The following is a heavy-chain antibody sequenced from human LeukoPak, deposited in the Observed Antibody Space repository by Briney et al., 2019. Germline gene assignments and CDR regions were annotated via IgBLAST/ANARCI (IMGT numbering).Heavy chain of an antibody. Sequence: SVKVSCKASGGTFSSYAISWVRQAPGQGLEWRGGIIPIFGTANYAQKFQGRVTITADESTSTAYMELSSLRSEDTAVYYCAREQASVTTPDYWGQGTLVTVSS. CDR3: AREQASVTTPDY. CDR2: IIPIFGTA. CDR1: GGTFSSYA. V-gene: IGHV1-69*13. J-gene: IGHJ4*02. D-gene: IGHD4-11*01.